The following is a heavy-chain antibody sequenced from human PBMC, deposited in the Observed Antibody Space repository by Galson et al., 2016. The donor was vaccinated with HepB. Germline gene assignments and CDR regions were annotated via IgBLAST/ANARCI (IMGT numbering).Heavy chain of an antibody. CDR1: GFTFSQYT. D-gene: IGHD2/OR15-2a*01. CDR2: ITDSSDYI. V-gene: IGHV3-21*01. Sequence: SLRLSCAASGFTFSQYTMHWVRQAPGKGLEWVSSITDSSDYIYYVDSVKGRFTISRDNAKNSLDLHMDSLRAEDTAVYYCARENSPWAWRAFDIWGQGTVVTVSS. J-gene: IGHJ3*02. CDR3: ARENSPWAWRAFDI.